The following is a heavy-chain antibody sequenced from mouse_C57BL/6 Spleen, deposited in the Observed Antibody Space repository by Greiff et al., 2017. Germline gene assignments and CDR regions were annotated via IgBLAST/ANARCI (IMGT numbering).Heavy chain of an antibody. CDR2: ISDGGSYT. CDR1: GFTFSSYA. J-gene: IGHJ2*01. CDR3: ARRDGTCDY. V-gene: IGHV5-4*01. Sequence: EVQRVESGGGLVKPGGSLKLSCAASGFTFSSYAMSWVRQTPEKRLEWVATISDGGSYTYYPDNVKGRFTISRDNAKNNLYLQMSHLKSEDTAMYYCARRDGTCDYWGQGTTLTVSS. D-gene: IGHD2-1*01.